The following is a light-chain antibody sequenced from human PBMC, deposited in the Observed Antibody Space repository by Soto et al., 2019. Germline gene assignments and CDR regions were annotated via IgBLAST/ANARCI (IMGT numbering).Light chain of an antibody. CDR2: DVT. CDR3: CSCGRSYTVL. V-gene: IGLV2-11*01. Sequence: QSALTQPRSVSGSPGQSVTISCTGSSSDVGGYNYVSWYQQHPGKAPKLMIYDVTQRPAGVPDRFSGSKSGNTASLTISGLQAEDEADYYCCSCGRSYTVLFGGGTKVTVL. CDR1: SSDVGGYNY. J-gene: IGLJ2*01.